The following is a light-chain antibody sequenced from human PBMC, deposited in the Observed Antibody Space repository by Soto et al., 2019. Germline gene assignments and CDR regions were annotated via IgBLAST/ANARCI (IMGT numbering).Light chain of an antibody. J-gene: IGLJ1*01. V-gene: IGLV2-14*01. Sequence: QSALTQPASVSESPGQSITISCTGTSSDVGDYKYVSWYQQHPDKAPKLIIFVNSNRPSGVSNRFSGSKSGNTASLTISGLQAEDEADYYCSSYTSSDTPYVFGTGTKLTVL. CDR2: VNS. CDR3: SSYTSSDTPYV. CDR1: SSDVGDYKY.